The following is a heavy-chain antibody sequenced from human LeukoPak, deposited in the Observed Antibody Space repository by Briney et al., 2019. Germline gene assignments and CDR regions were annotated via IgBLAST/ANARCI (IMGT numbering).Heavy chain of an antibody. J-gene: IGHJ4*02. D-gene: IGHD5-18*01. CDR1: GGTFSSYA. CDR2: IIPIFGTA. V-gene: IGHV1-69*13. Sequence: GASVKVSCKASGGTFSSYAISWVRQAPGQGLEWMGGIIPIFGTANYAQKFQGRVTITADESTSTAYMELSSLRSEDTAVYYCAREKGCSYGPRYFDYWGQGTLVTVSS. CDR3: AREKGCSYGPRYFDY.